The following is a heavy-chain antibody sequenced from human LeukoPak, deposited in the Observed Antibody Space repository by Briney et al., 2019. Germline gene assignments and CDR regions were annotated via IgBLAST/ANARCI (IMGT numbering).Heavy chain of an antibody. CDR3: ARQVTFGYAYAYYFDY. D-gene: IGHD5-18*01. CDR2: IHNSEST. Sequence: SETLSLTCTVSGGSISTSYYYWGWIRQPPGKGLEWIGDIHNSESTYYNPSLKSRVTISVDTSKNQFSLKLSSVTAADTAVYYCARQVTFGYAYAYYFDYWGQGSLVTVSS. CDR1: GGSISTSYYY. V-gene: IGHV4-39*01. J-gene: IGHJ4*02.